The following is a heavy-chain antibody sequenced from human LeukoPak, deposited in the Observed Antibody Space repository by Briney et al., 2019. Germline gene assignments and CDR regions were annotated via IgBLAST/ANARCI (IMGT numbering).Heavy chain of an antibody. Sequence: GGSLRLSCAASGFTFSSYGMHWVRQAPGKGLEWVAFIRYDGSNKYYADSVKGRFTISRDNSKNTLYLQMNSLRAEGTAVYYCAKGFGHSSIAASWGAFDIWGQGTMVTVSS. CDR1: GFTFSSYG. CDR3: AKGFGHSSIAASWGAFDI. D-gene: IGHD6-6*01. J-gene: IGHJ3*02. CDR2: IRYDGSNK. V-gene: IGHV3-30*02.